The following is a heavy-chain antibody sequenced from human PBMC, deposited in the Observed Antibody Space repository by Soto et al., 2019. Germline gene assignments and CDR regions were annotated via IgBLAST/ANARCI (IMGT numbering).Heavy chain of an antibody. CDR2: IYYSGST. J-gene: IGHJ4*02. D-gene: IGHD4-17*01. CDR3: ASWYDYGVFDY. CDR1: GGSISSGGYY. V-gene: IGHV4-31*03. Sequence: QVQLQESGPGLVKPSQTLSLTCTVSGGSISSGGYYWSWIRQHPGKGLEWIGYIYYSGSTYYNPSLTSXXTXSXXTSKNQFSLKLSSVTAADTAVYYCASWYDYGVFDYWGQGTLVTVSS.